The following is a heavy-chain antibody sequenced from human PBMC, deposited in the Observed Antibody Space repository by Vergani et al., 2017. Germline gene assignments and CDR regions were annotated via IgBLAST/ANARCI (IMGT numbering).Heavy chain of an antibody. CDR3: ARGDYGILTGYRY. V-gene: IGHV1-46*03. Sequence: QVQVVQSGAEVKKSGASVKVSCKTSGYTFSNYYMHWVRQAPGQGLEWMGIINPSGGHTNYAQKFQGRVTMTRDTSTSTVYMELSSLRSEDTARYYSARGDYGILTGYRYWGQGTLVTV. CDR2: INPSGGHT. CDR1: GYTFSNYY. J-gene: IGHJ4*02. D-gene: IGHD3-9*01.